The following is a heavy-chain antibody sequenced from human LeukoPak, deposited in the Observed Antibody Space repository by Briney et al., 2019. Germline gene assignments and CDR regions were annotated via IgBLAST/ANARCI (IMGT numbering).Heavy chain of an antibody. Sequence: SETLSLTGAVYGGSFSGYYWSWIRQPPGKGLEWIGEINHSGSTNYNPSLKSRVTISVDTSKNQFSLKLSSVTAADTAVYYCARGRIAARNWFDPWGQGTLVTVSS. V-gene: IGHV4-34*01. CDR2: INHSGST. J-gene: IGHJ5*02. D-gene: IGHD6-6*01. CDR3: ARGRIAARNWFDP. CDR1: GGSFSGYY.